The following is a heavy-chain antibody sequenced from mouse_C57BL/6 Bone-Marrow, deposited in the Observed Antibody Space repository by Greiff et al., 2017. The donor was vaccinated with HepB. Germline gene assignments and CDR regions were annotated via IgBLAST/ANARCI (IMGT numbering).Heavy chain of an antibody. CDR1: GYTFTSYW. CDR2: IDPSDSET. J-gene: IGHJ4*01. Sequence: VQLQQPGAELVRPGSSVKLSCKASGYTFTSYWMHWVKQRPIQGLEWIGNIDPSDSETHYNQKFKDKATLTVDKSSSTAYMQLSSLTSEDSAVYYCARSFDSNPYYYAMDYWGQGTSVTVSS. V-gene: IGHV1-52*01. CDR3: ARSFDSNPYYYAMDY. D-gene: IGHD2-5*01.